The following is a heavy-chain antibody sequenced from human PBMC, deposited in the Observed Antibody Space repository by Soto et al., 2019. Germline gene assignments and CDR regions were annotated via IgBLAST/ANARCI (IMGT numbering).Heavy chain of an antibody. CDR1: GFTFSSYW. D-gene: IGHD1-7*01. V-gene: IGHV3-7*04. CDR2: IKEDGSEK. J-gene: IGHJ3*02. Sequence: GSLSLSCAASGFTFSSYWMSWVRQAPGKGLEWVANIKEDGSEKYYVDSVKGRFTISRDNAKNSLYLQMNSLRAEDTAVYYCARVNNWNSAFDIWGQGTMVTVSS. CDR3: ARVNNWNSAFDI.